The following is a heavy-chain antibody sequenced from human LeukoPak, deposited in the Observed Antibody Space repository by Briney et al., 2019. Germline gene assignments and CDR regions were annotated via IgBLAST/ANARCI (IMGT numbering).Heavy chain of an antibody. J-gene: IGHJ5*02. V-gene: IGHV4-59*01. CDR3: ASSDYDFWSGYGWFDP. CDR2: IYYSGST. Sequence: SETLSLTCAVSGVSISSYYWSWIRQPPGKGLEWIGYIYYSGSTNYNPYLKSRVTISVDASKNQFSLKLSSVTAADTAVYYCASSDYDFWSGYGWFDPWGQGTLVTVSS. CDR1: GVSISSYY. D-gene: IGHD3-3*01.